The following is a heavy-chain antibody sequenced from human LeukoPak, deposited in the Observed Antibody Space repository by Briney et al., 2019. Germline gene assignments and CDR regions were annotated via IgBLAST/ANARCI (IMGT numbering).Heavy chain of an antibody. Sequence: SETLSLTCTVSGGSISSYYWSWIRQPPGKGLEWIGYIYYSGSTNYNPSLKSRVTISLDTSKNQFSLTLSSVTAADTAVYYCARGAYDYIWGSCGEFDYWGQGTLVTVSS. CDR1: GGSISSYY. D-gene: IGHD3-16*01. J-gene: IGHJ4*02. V-gene: IGHV4-59*01. CDR3: ARGAYDYIWGSCGEFDY. CDR2: IYYSGST.